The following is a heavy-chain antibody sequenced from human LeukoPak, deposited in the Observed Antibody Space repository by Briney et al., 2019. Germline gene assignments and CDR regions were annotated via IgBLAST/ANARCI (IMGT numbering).Heavy chain of an antibody. Sequence: GGSLRLSCAASGFTFSSYGMHWVRQAPGKGLEWVAVISYDGSNKYYADSVKGRFTISRDNSKNTLYLQMNSLRAEDTAVHYCAKERWPHGPLDYWGQGTLVTVSS. CDR2: ISYDGSNK. CDR3: AKERWPHGPLDY. D-gene: IGHD5-24*01. CDR1: GFTFSSYG. V-gene: IGHV3-30*18. J-gene: IGHJ4*02.